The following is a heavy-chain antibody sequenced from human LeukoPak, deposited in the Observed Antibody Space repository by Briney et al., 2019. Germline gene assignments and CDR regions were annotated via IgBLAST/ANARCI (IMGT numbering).Heavy chain of an antibody. CDR1: GGTFSSYA. Sequence: SVKVSCKASGGTFSSYAISWVRQAPGQGLEWMGRIIPILGIANYAQKFQGRVTITADKSTSTAYMELSSLRSEDTAVYYCARGWYSYGSLDYWGQGTLVTVSS. V-gene: IGHV1-69*04. D-gene: IGHD5-18*01. CDR2: IIPILGIA. CDR3: ARGWYSYGSLDY. J-gene: IGHJ4*02.